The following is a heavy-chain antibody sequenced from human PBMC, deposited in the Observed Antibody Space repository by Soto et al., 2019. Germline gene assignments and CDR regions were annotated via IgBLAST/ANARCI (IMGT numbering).Heavy chain of an antibody. CDR3: ARREYSSSWDFYYYYGMDV. CDR1: GGSFSGYY. CDR2: INHSGST. J-gene: IGHJ6*02. D-gene: IGHD6-13*01. Sequence: QVQLQQWGAGLLKPSETLSLTCAVYGGSFSGYYWSWIRQPPGKGLEWIGKINHSGSTNYNPSLKSRVTISVDTSKNQFSLKLSSVTAADTAVYYCARREYSSSWDFYYYYGMDVWGQGTTVTVSS. V-gene: IGHV4-34*01.